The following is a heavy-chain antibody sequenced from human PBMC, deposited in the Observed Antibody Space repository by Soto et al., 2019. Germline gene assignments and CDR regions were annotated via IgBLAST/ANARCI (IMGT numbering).Heavy chain of an antibody. CDR3: AADSTTTRSHHYYYYGMDV. J-gene: IGHJ6*02. CDR2: IVVGSGNT. V-gene: IGHV1-58*01. D-gene: IGHD5-12*01. CDR1: GFTFTSSA. Sequence: SVKVSCKASGFTFTSSAVQWVRQARGQRLEWIGWIVVGSGNTNYAQKFQERVTITRDMSTSTAYMELSSLRSEDTAVYYCAADSTTTRSHHYYYYGMDVWGQGTTVTVSS.